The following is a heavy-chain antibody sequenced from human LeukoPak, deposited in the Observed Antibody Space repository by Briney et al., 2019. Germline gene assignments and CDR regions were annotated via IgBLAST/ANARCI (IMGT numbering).Heavy chain of an antibody. J-gene: IGHJ4*02. Sequence: GGSLRLSCAASGYTFSSYAMTWVRQAPGKGLEWVSAISGSGDYTYYADSVKGRFTISRDNSKNTLYLQMNSLRAEDTAVHYCAKVTVGSSGWYLGYWGQGTLVTVSS. D-gene: IGHD6-19*01. CDR3: AKVTVGSSGWYLGY. CDR1: GYTFSSYA. CDR2: ISGSGDYT. V-gene: IGHV3-23*01.